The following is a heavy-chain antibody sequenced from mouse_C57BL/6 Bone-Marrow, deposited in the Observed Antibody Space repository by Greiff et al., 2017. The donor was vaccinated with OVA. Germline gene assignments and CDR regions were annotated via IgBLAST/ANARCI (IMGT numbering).Heavy chain of an antibody. D-gene: IGHD2-4*01. CDR3: ARDYDYDLFAY. J-gene: IGHJ3*01. Sequence: QVQLQQPGAELVMPGASVKLSCKASGYTFTSYWMHWVKQRPGQGLEWIGEIDPSDSYTNYNQKFKGKSTLTVDKSSSTAYMQLSSLTSEDSAVYYCARDYDYDLFAYWGQGTLVTVSA. V-gene: IGHV1-69*01. CDR2: IDPSDSYT. CDR1: GYTFTSYW.